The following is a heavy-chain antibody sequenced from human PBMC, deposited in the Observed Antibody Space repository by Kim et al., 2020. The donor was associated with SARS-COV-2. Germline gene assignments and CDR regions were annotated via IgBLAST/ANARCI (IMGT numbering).Heavy chain of an antibody. V-gene: IGHV4-34*01. J-gene: IGHJ1*01. CDR3: ARIRGYYDILTGPFHKNEYFQH. CDR1: GGSFSGYY. Sequence: SETLSLTCAVYGGSFSGYYWSWIRQPPGKGLEWIGEINHSGSTNYNPSLKSRVTISVDTSKNQFSLKLSSVTAADTAVYYCARIRGYYDILTGPFHKNEYFQHWGQGTLVTVSS. D-gene: IGHD3-9*01. CDR2: INHSGST.